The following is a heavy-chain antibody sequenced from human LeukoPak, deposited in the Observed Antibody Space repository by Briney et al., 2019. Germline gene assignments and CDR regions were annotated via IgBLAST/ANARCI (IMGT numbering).Heavy chain of an antibody. CDR1: GFTFDDYG. J-gene: IGHJ4*02. Sequence: GGSLRLSCAASGFTFDDYGMSWVRQAPGKGLEWVSGINWNGGSTGYADSVKGRFTISRDNAKNSLYLQMNSLRAEDTALYYCARDFRYGSGSYFGDFDYWGQGTLVTVSS. V-gene: IGHV3-20*04. CDR2: INWNGGST. CDR3: ARDFRYGSGSYFGDFDY. D-gene: IGHD3-10*01.